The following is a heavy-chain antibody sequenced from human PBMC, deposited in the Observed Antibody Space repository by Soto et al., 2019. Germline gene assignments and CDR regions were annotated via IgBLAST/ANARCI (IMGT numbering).Heavy chain of an antibody. Sequence: SETLSLTCTVSGGSISNSSYYWGWIRQPPGKGLEWIGSIYHSGSTYYNPSLKSRVTISVDTSKNQFSLKLSSVTAADTAVYYCARGRPSRGVNKRNWFDPWGQGTLVTVSS. CDR3: ARGRPSRGVNKRNWFDP. CDR2: IYHSGST. D-gene: IGHD2-8*01. V-gene: IGHV4-39*01. CDR1: GGSISNSSYY. J-gene: IGHJ5*02.